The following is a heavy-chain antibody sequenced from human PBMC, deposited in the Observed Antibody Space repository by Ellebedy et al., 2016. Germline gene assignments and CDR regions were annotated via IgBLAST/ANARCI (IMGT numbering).Heavy chain of an antibody. V-gene: IGHV4-59*01. CDR2: IFYNGTT. J-gene: IGHJ5*02. CDR3: TRSVRASGWADP. CDR1: HDNIKTFS. D-gene: IGHD6-19*01. Sequence: SETLSLTCTVSHDNIKTFSWSWIRQPPGKPLEWIGDIFYNGTTIYHPSLKTRLTMSRDMSKKEFSVKMTSVTAADTVFYYCTRSVRASGWADPWGQGILVIVS.